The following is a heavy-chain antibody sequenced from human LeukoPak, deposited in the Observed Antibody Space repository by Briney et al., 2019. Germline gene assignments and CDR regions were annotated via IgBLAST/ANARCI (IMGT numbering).Heavy chain of an antibody. CDR3: ARPTSIDSSSWHYFDY. CDR1: GGSISSGSYY. CDR2: IYASGST. V-gene: IGHV4-61*02. Sequence: SQTLSLTCTVSGGSISSGSYYWSWIRQPAGKGLEWIGRIYASGSTTYNPSLKSRVTISVDTSKNQFSLKLSSVTAADTAVYYCARPTSIDSSSWHYFDYWGQGTLVTVSS. J-gene: IGHJ4*02. D-gene: IGHD6-13*01.